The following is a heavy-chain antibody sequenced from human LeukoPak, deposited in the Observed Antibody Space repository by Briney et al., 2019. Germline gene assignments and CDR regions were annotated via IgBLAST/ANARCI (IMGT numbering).Heavy chain of an antibody. V-gene: IGHV3-30-3*02. CDR2: ISYDGSNK. CDR1: GFTFSSYA. J-gene: IGHJ6*03. CDR3: AKRVIFGVVIPYYYMDV. D-gene: IGHD3-3*01. Sequence: GGSLRLSCAASGFTFSSYAMHWVRQAPGKGLEWVAVISYDGSNKYYADSVKGRFTISRDNSKNTLYLQMNSLRAEDTAVYYCAKRVIFGVVIPYYYMDVWGKGTTVTVSS.